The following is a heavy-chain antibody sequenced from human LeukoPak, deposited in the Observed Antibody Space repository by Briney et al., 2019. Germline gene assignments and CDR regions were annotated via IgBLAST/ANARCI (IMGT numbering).Heavy chain of an antibody. J-gene: IGHJ4*02. CDR3: ARDHNYAFDN. D-gene: IGHD1-1*01. Sequence: GGSLRLSCTASGFPFIEYSMNWVRQAPGKGLEWISYIGIDSGNTKYADSVRGRFTVAADKAKNSLYLQMNSLRVEDTAVYYCARDHNYAFDNWGQGTLVSVAS. V-gene: IGHV3-48*01. CDR2: IGIDSGNT. CDR1: GFPFIEYS.